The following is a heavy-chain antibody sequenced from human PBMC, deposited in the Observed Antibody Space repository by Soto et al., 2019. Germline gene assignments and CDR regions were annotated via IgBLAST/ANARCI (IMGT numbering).Heavy chain of an antibody. Sequence: QVQLVQSGAEVKKPGSSVKVSCKASGGNFSSYAISWMRQAPRKGLEWMGGIIPIFGTANYAQKFQGRVTITADESTSTAYMELSSLRSEDTAVYYCARDRLMITFGGVGDGRWFAFDIWGQGTMVTVSS. CDR3: ARDRLMITFGGVGDGRWFAFDI. J-gene: IGHJ3*02. CDR1: GGNFSSYA. D-gene: IGHD3-16*01. V-gene: IGHV1-69*12. CDR2: IIPIFGTA.